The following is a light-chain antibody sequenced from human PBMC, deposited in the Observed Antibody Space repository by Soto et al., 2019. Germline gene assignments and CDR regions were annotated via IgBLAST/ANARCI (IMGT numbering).Light chain of an antibody. J-gene: IGLJ1*01. CDR3: QSYDSSLSAYV. V-gene: IGLV1-40*01. CDR2: GNS. Sequence: QSVLTQPPSVSGAPGQRVTISCTGSSSNIGAGYDVHWYQQLPGTAPKLLIFGNSARPSGVPDRFSGSKSGTSASLAITGLQAEDEADYYCQSYDSSLSAYVFATGT. CDR1: SSNIGAGYD.